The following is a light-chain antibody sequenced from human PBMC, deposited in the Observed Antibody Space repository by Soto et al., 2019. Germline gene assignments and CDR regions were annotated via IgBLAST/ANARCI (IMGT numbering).Light chain of an antibody. CDR2: KNN. CDR1: GSNVGASYD. J-gene: IGLJ3*02. CDR3: GTWDSSLSAGV. V-gene: IGLV1-40*01. Sequence: QSVLTQPPSVSGAPGQTITMSCTGSGSNVGASYDVHWYQVLPGAGPRLLIYKNNNRPSGVPDRFSGSKSGTSASLAITGLRAEDEADYYCGTWDSSLSAGVFGGGTKLTVL.